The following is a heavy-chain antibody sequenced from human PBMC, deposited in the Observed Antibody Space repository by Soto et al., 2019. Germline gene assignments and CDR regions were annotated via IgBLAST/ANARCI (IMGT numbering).Heavy chain of an antibody. CDR1: GFTFSSSW. V-gene: IGHV3-7*01. Sequence: PGESLRLSCAGSGFTFSSSWMSWVRQAPGKGLEWVANIKQDGSEKYYVDSVKGRFTISRDNAKNSLYLQMNSLRAEDTAVYYCARDQGVYYYYYYMDVWGKGTTVTVSS. CDR3: ARDQGVYYYYYYMDV. J-gene: IGHJ6*03. CDR2: IKQDGSEK.